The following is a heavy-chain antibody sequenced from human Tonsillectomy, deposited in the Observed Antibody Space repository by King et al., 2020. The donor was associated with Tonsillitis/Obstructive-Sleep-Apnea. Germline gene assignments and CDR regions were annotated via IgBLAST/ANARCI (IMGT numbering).Heavy chain of an antibody. V-gene: IGHV4-31*01. J-gene: IGHJ6*03. Sequence: QLQESGPGLVKPSQTLSLTCTVSGGSISSGSYYWRWIRQHPGKGLEWIGYIYYSGSTYRNPSLKSLVTISLDTSKTQFSLQLSSVTAADTAVYYCARAIGSNYGNYYYYYMDVWGKGTTVTVSS. D-gene: IGHD4-11*01. CDR2: IYYSGST. CDR1: GGSISSGSYY. CDR3: ARAIGSNYGNYYYYYMDV.